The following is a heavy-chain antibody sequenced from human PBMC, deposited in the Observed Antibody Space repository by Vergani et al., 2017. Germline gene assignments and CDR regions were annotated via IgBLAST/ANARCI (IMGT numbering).Heavy chain of an antibody. J-gene: IGHJ4*02. D-gene: IGHD3-3*01. CDR1: GFTSDDYA. V-gene: IGHV3-9*02. Sequence: EVQLVESGGGLVHPGRSLRLSCAASGFTSDDYAMHWVPPAPGKGLEWVSGISWSSGSLGYADSVKGRFTISIDNAKNSLYLQMNSLRAEDTALYYCAKDIRRVTGSGYPYYFDYWGQGTLVTVSS. CDR2: ISWSSGSL. CDR3: AKDIRRVTGSGYPYYFDY.